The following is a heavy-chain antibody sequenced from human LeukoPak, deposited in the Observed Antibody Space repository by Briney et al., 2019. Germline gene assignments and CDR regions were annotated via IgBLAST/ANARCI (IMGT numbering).Heavy chain of an antibody. Sequence: TGGSLRLSCEASGFSLSNRWMHWVRQAPGKGLVWVAHIDPDGSVANYGDSVKGRFTISRDNAKNTLYLQMDSLRAEDTAVYYCARELGRGGSAFDVWGQGTMVTVSS. D-gene: IGHD3-16*01. CDR1: GFSLSNRW. V-gene: IGHV3-74*01. J-gene: IGHJ3*01. CDR2: IDPDGSVA. CDR3: ARELGRGGSAFDV.